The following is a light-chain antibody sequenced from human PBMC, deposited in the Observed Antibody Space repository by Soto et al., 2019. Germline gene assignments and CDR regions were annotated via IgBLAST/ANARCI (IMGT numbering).Light chain of an antibody. CDR3: QQYNSYPWT. J-gene: IGKJ1*01. CDR2: DAS. CDR1: QSISNR. V-gene: IGKV1-5*01. Sequence: DIQMTQSPSTLSASVGDRVTITCRASQSISNRLAWYQQKPGKAPKYLIYDASSLESGDPSRFSGSGSGTEFTLYISSLQPDDFATYYCQQYNSYPWTFGQGTKVEIK.